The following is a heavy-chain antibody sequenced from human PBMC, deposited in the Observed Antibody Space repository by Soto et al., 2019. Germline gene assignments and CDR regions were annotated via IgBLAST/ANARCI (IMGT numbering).Heavy chain of an antibody. D-gene: IGHD3-10*01. CDR2: VNPNNGDT. CDR1: GYTFSNYD. J-gene: IGHJ4*02. Sequence: QVQLVQSGAELKKPGASVKVSCKASGYTFSNYDMNWVRQATGQGPEWIGWVNPNNGDTGYAQKFQGRVTLTTDIYTTTAYMELTSLRSEDTAIYYWAKVSRKGSAIDFDYWGQGTLITVSS. CDR3: AKVSRKGSAIDFDY. V-gene: IGHV1-8*01.